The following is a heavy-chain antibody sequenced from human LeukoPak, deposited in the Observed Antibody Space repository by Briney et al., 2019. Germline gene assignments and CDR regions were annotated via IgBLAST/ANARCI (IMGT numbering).Heavy chain of an antibody. V-gene: IGHV4-59*08. CDR3: ASYGSGSPRGSIYWYFDL. CDR1: GGSISSYY. D-gene: IGHD3-10*01. Sequence: PSETLSLTCTVSGGSISSYYWSWIRQPPGKGLEWIGYIYYSGSTNYNPSLKSRVTISVDTSKNQFSLKLSSVTAADTAVYYCASYGSGSPRGSIYWYFDLWGRGTLVTVSS. CDR2: IYYSGST. J-gene: IGHJ2*01.